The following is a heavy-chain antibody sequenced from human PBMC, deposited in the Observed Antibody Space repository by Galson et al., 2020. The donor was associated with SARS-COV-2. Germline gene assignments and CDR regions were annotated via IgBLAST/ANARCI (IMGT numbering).Heavy chain of an antibody. V-gene: IGHV3-21*06. CDR3: ASGIGSGWYDRSPAY. J-gene: IGHJ4*02. Sequence: GGSLRLSCAASGFTFSTYRMNWVRQAPGKGLEWVLFISSDSSYKYYADSVKGRFTISRDNAKNSVYLQMNSLRGEDMAIYYCASGIGSGWYDRSPAYWGQGTLVTVSS. CDR2: ISSDSSYK. CDR1: GFTFSTYR. D-gene: IGHD6-19*01.